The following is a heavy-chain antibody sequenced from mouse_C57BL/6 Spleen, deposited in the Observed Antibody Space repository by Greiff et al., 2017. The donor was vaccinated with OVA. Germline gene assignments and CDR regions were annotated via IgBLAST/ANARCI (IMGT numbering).Heavy chain of an antibody. CDR2: IRNKANGYTT. Sequence: EVKLMESGGGLVQPGGSLSLSCAASGFTFTDYYMSWVRQPPGKALEWLGFIRNKANGYTTEYSASVKGRFTISRDNSQSILYLQMNALRAEDSATYYCARSSTYFDVWGTGTTVTVSS. J-gene: IGHJ1*03. CDR1: GFTFTDYY. V-gene: IGHV7-3*01. CDR3: ARSSTYFDV.